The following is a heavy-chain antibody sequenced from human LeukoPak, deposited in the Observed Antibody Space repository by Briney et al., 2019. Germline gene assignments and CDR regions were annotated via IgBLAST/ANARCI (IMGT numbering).Heavy chain of an antibody. V-gene: IGHV3-11*06. CDR1: GFTFSDYY. D-gene: IGHD3-3*01. CDR3: ARDGSGLEWLLYRFDY. Sequence: GGSLRLSCAASGFTFSDYYITWIRQAPGKGLEWVSSISSSSSYIYYADSVKGRFTISRDNAKNSLYLQMNSLRAEDTAVYYCARDGSGLEWLLYRFDYWGQGTLVTVSS. J-gene: IGHJ4*02. CDR2: ISSSSSYI.